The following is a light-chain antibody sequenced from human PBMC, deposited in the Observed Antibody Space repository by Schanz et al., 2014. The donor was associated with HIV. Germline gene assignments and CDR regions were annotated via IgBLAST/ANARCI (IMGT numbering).Light chain of an antibody. CDR3: SSYTTNRTVA. V-gene: IGLV2-14*03. J-gene: IGLJ2*01. CDR1: SSDVGGYNY. CDR2: DVS. Sequence: QSALTQPASVSGSPGQSITISCTGTSSDVGGYNYVSWYQQLPGKVPKLMIYDVSNRASGVSNRFSGSKSGNTASLTISGLQAEDETDYYCSSYTTNRTVAFGGGTKLTVL.